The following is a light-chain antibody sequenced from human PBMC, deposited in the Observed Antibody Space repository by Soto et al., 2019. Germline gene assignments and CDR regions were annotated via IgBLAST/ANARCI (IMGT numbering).Light chain of an antibody. CDR3: QQYNSYLWT. CDR2: AAS. V-gene: IGKV1-17*01. J-gene: IGKJ1*01. CDR1: QSISNH. Sequence: DIQMTQSPSSLSASVEDRVIITCRASQSISNHLNWYQQKPGKAPKLLIFAASNLQSGVPSRFSGSGSGTEFTLTISSLQPDDFATYYCQQYNSYLWTFGQGTKVDIK.